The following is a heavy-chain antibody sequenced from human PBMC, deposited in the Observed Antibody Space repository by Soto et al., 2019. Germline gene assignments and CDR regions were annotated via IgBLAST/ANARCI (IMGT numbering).Heavy chain of an antibody. V-gene: IGHV1-18*01. CDR1: GYTFTSYG. D-gene: IGHD5-12*01. CDR3: ARVFSGYDSTYKYYYYYYMDV. J-gene: IGHJ6*03. Sequence: ASVKVSCKASGYTFTSYGISWVRQAPGQGLEWMGWISAYNGNTNYAQKLQGRVTMTTDTSTSTAYMELRSLRSDDTAVYYCARVFSGYDSTYKYYYYYYMDVWGKGTTVTVSS. CDR2: ISAYNGNT.